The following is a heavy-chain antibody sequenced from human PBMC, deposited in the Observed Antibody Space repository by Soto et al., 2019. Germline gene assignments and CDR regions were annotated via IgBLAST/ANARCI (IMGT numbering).Heavy chain of an antibody. CDR1: GFTLNTGGAG. CDR3: AHRGYGDYPRDNWFDP. D-gene: IGHD4-17*01. CDR2: IYWHGDE. V-gene: IGHV2-5*01. Sequence: QITLKESGPTLVKPTQTLTLTCTFSGFTLNTGGAGVGWIGQPPGKALEWLALIYWHGDERYSPSLKTRLAITKDTSKNQVVLTMTNMDPVDTATYYCAHRGYGDYPRDNWFDPWGQGILVTVSS. J-gene: IGHJ5*02.